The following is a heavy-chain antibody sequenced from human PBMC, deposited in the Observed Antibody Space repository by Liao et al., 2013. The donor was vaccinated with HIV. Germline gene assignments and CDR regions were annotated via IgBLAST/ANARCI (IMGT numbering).Heavy chain of an antibody. J-gene: IGHJ3*02. Sequence: QVQLQESGPGLVKPSETLSLTCTVSGGSISSYYWNWIRQSAGKGLEWIGRIYITGSTNYNPSLKSRVTMSVDTSKNQFSLKLRSVTAADTAVYYCARGEVGVGATTRTAFVYLGPKGQGSPSLQ. D-gene: IGHD1-26*01. V-gene: IGHV4-4*07. CDR3: ARGEVGVGATTRTAFVY. CDR2: IYITGST. CDR1: GGSISSYY.